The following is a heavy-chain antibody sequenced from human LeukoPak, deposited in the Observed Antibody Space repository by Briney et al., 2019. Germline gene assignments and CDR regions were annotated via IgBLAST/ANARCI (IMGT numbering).Heavy chain of an antibody. D-gene: IGHD2-2*01. J-gene: IGHJ5*02. V-gene: IGHV4-30-2*01. Sequence: SETLSLTCAVSGGSISSDGYYWSWIRQPPGKGLEWIGYIYHSGSTYYNPSLKSRVTISVDRSKNQFSLKLSSVTAADTAVYYCARANCSSTSCRHNWFDPWGQGTLVTVSS. CDR2: IYHSGST. CDR3: ARANCSSTSCRHNWFDP. CDR1: GGSISSDGYY.